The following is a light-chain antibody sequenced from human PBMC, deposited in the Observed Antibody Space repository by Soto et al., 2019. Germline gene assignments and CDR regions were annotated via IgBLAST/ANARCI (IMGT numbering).Light chain of an antibody. CDR3: QSYDSSLYGYV. CDR2: EVN. V-gene: IGLV2-14*01. J-gene: IGLJ1*01. CDR1: SSDIGAYDY. Sequence: QSALTQPASLSGSPGQSITISCTGTSSDIGAYDYVSWFQQHPGKAPKLMISEVNNRPSGVSNRFSGSKSGNTAYLTISGLQAEDEADYYCQSYDSSLYGYVFGSGTKLTVL.